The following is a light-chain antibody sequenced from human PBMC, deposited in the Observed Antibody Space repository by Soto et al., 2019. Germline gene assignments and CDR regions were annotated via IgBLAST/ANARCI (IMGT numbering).Light chain of an antibody. Sequence: QSVLTQPPSVSGAPGQRVTISCTGTRSNIGAGYDVQWYKQSPGAAPKLIIQENTNRPSGVPDRFSGSKSDTSASLAITGLQFEDEADYYCQSYDSSLSGSVFGGGTKVTVL. CDR2: ENT. CDR3: QSYDSSLSGSV. V-gene: IGLV1-40*01. J-gene: IGLJ2*01. CDR1: RSNIGAGYD.